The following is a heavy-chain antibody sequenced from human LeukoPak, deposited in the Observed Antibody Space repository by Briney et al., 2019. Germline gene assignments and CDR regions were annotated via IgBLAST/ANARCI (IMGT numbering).Heavy chain of an antibody. CDR3: ASGPAWYYFDY. V-gene: IGHV3-48*04. CDR2: ISSSSSTI. D-gene: IGHD2-15*01. J-gene: IGHJ4*02. Sequence: GGSLRLSCAASGFTFSSYSMNWVRQAPGKGLEWVSYISSSSSTIYYADSVKGRFTISRDNAKNSLYLQMNSLRAEDTAVYYCASGPAWYYFDYWGQGTLVTVSS. CDR1: GFTFSSYS.